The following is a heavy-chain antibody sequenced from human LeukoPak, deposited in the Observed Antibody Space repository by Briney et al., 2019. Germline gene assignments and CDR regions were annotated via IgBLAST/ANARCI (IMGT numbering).Heavy chain of an antibody. CDR2: INPNSGGT. CDR3: ARREGLLWFGELLFGY. CDR1: GGTFSSYA. J-gene: IGHJ4*02. D-gene: IGHD3-10*01. V-gene: IGHV1-2*02. Sequence: GASVKVSCEASGGTFSSYAISWVRQAPGQGLEWMGWINPNSGGTNYAQKFQGRVTMTRDTSISTAYMELSRLRSDDTAVYYCARREGLLWFGELLFGYWGQGTLVTVSS.